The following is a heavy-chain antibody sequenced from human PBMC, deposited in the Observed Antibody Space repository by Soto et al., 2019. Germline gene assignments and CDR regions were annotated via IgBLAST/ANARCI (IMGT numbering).Heavy chain of an antibody. Sequence: QITLNESGPTVVKPAETLTLTCTLSGFSLTTSGVGVGWIRQSPGKAPEWLALIYWDDDKRYSASLKSRLTITKDTSKNQVVLTMASVDSADTAIYYCAHRILRTVFGLVTTTAIYFDFWGQGTPVVVSS. J-gene: IGHJ4*02. CDR1: GFSLTTSGVG. CDR2: IYWDDDK. D-gene: IGHD3-3*01. CDR3: AHRILRTVFGLVTTTAIYFDF. V-gene: IGHV2-5*02.